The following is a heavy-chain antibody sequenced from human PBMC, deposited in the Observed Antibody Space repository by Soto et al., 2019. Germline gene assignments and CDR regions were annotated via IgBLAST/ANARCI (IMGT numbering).Heavy chain of an antibody. CDR3: AKDRAVTTSNWFDP. CDR2: ISGSGGST. Sequence: GVSLRLSCAASGFTFSSYAMSWVRQAPGKGLEWVSAISGSGGSTYYADSVKGRFTISRDNSKNTLYLQMNSLRAEDTAVYYCAKDRAVTTSNWFDPWGQRTLVTVSS. D-gene: IGHD4-17*01. CDR1: GFTFSSYA. V-gene: IGHV3-23*01. J-gene: IGHJ5*02.